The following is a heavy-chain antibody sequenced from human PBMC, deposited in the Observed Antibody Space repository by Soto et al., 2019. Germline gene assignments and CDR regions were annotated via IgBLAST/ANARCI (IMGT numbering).Heavy chain of an antibody. CDR2: ISWNCGSV. CDR3: AKDSGGGVGLFDY. J-gene: IGHJ4*02. Sequence: EVQLVESGGGLVQPGRSLRLSCAASGFTFEDHAMHWVRQVPGMGLEWVSGISWNCGSVGYADSVKGRFTISRDNSRNSVYLQMNSLRAEDTALYYCAKDSGGGVGLFDYWGQGTLVTVSS. D-gene: IGHD3-16*01. V-gene: IGHV3-9*01. CDR1: GFTFEDHA.